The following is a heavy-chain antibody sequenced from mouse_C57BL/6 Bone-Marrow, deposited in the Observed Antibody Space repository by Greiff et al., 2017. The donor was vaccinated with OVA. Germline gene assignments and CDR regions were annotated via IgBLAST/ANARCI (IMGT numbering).Heavy chain of an antibody. J-gene: IGHJ2*01. CDR3: ARSRYYGSSDY. CDR2: IHPNSGST. V-gene: IGHV1-64*01. CDR1: GYTFTSYW. D-gene: IGHD1-1*01. Sequence: QVQLQQPGAELVKPGASVKLSCKASGYTFTSYWMHWVKQRPGQGLEWIGMIHPNSGSTNYNEKFKSKATLTVDKSSSTAYMQLSSLTSEDSAVYYCARSRYYGSSDYWGQGTTLTVSS.